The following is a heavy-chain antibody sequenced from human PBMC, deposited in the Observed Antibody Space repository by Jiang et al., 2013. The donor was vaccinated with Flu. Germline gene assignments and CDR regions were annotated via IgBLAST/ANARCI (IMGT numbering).Heavy chain of an antibody. J-gene: IGHJ3*02. V-gene: IGHV4-39*01. Sequence: GLVKPSETLSLTCTVSGGSISSSSYYWGWIRQPPGKGLEWIGSIYYSGSTYYNPSLKSRVTISVDTSKNQFSLKLSSVTAADTAVYYCARCRDDADAFDIWGQGTMVTVSS. D-gene: IGHD5-24*01. CDR2: IYYSGST. CDR1: GGSISSSSYY. CDR3: ARCRDDADAFDI.